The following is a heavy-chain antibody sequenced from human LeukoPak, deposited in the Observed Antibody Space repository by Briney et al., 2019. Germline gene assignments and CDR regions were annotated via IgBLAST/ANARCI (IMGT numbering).Heavy chain of an antibody. D-gene: IGHD1-26*01. CDR3: AKHSGSYFIYIADC. V-gene: IGHV3-23*01. CDR1: GFTFISYR. J-gene: IGHJ4*02. CDR2: ISNTAYNT. Sequence: SGGSLRLSCETCGFTFISYRMSWVRQAPGKGLEWVSTISNTAYNTYYADSVKGRFTISRDNSANTVSLQMNSLRAEDTALYYCAKHSGSYFIYIADCWGQGTQVTVSS.